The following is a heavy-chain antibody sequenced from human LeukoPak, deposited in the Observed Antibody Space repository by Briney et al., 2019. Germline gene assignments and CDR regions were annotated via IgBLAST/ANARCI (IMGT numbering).Heavy chain of an antibody. J-gene: IGHJ4*02. V-gene: IGHV3-64*01. D-gene: IGHD3-22*01. CDR2: LISNGYNT. CDR1: GFSVSTST. Sequence: GGPLRLSCAASGFSVSTSTMHWVRQAPGKGLECVSALISNGYNTYYANSVRDRFTISRDSSKNTLYLQMDSLRPEDMAVYYCARRSAGYDYWGQGTLVSVSS. CDR3: ARRSAGYDY.